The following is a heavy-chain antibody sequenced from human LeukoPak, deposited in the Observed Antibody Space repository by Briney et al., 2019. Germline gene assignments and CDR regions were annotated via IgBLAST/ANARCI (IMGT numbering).Heavy chain of an antibody. D-gene: IGHD3-22*01. CDR3: ARGNYDRSGYYDY. CDR2: IWXXGSNX. Sequence: AVIWXXGSNXYYXXXXXXXXXIXXDNSXNTLYLQMNSLRAEDTAVYYCARGNYDRSGYYDYWGQGTLVTVSS. J-gene: IGHJ4*02. V-gene: IGHV3-33*01.